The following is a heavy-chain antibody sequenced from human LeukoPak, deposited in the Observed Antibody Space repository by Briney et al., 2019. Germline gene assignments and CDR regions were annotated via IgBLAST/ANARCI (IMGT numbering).Heavy chain of an antibody. J-gene: IGHJ4*02. Sequence: PGGSLRLSCAASGFTFSSYWMHWVRQAPGKGLVWVSRINSDGSSTFYADSVKGRFTISRDNAKNTLYLQLNSPRVEDTAVYYCVGSLFGVSPWGQGTLVTVSS. CDR1: GFTFSSYW. D-gene: IGHD3-3*01. V-gene: IGHV3-74*01. CDR3: VGSLFGVSP. CDR2: INSDGSST.